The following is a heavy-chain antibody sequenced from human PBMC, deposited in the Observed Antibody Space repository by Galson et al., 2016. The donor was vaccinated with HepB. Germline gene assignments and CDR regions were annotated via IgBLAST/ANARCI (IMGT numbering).Heavy chain of an antibody. J-gene: IGHJ4*02. CDR3: ARAAAATWYVDY. CDR1: GFTFSSYA. V-gene: IGHV3-23*01. Sequence: SLRLSCAASGFTFSSYAMHWVRQAPGKGLEWVSYIFGNGGGINYADSVKGRFTVSRDNSKDTLYLQMNSLRADDTAVYYCARAAAATWYVDYWGQGTLVTVSS. CDR2: IFGNGGGI. D-gene: IGHD2-15*01.